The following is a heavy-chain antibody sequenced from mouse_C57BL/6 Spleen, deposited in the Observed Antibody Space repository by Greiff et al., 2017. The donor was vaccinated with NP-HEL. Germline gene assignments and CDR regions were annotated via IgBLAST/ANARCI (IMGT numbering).Heavy chain of an antibody. D-gene: IGHD1-1*01. V-gene: IGHV1-82*01. CDR3: AREGFITTPCFDY. CDR1: GYAFSSSW. J-gene: IGHJ2*01. Sequence: QVQLQQSGPELVKPGASVKISCKASGYAFSSSWMNWVKQRPGKGLEWIGRLYPGDGDTNYNGKFKGKATLTADKSSSTAYMQLSSLTSEDSAVYFCAREGFITTPCFDYWGQGTTLTVSS. CDR2: LYPGDGDT.